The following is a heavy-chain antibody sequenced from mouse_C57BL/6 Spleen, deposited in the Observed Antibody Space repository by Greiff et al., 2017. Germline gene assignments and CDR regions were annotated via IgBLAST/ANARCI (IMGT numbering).Heavy chain of an antibody. D-gene: IGHD2-4*01. J-gene: IGHJ3*01. V-gene: IGHV1-63*01. Sequence: VKLMESGAELVRPGTSVKMSCKASGYTFTNYWIGWAKQRPGHGLEWIGDIYPGGGYTNYNEKFKGKATLTADKSSSTAYMQVSSLTSEDSAIYYCSRSDYDVVWFAYWGQGTLVTVSA. CDR3: SRSDYDVVWFAY. CDR1: GYTFTNYW. CDR2: IYPGGGYT.